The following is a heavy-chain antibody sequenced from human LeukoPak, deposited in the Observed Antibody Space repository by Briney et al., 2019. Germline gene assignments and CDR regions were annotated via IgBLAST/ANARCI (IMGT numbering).Heavy chain of an antibody. J-gene: IGHJ3*02. CDR3: ARDRSWLAYAYSSGWYTPILNDAFDI. D-gene: IGHD6-19*01. CDR2: INPNSGGT. V-gene: IGHV1-2*02. CDR1: GYTFTGYY. Sequence: GASVKVSCKASGYTFTGYYMHWVRQAPGQGLEWMGWINPNSGGTNYAQKFQGRVTMTRDTSISTAYMELSRLRSDDTAVYYCARDRSWLAYAYSSGWYTPILNDAFDIWGQGTMVTVSS.